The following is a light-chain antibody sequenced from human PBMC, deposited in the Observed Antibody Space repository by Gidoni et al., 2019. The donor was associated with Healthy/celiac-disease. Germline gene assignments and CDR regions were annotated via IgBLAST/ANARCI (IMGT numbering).Light chain of an antibody. V-gene: IGKV1-9*01. CDR1: QGISSY. CDR3: QQLNSYPPLT. CDR2: AAS. Sequence: IQLTQSPSFLSASVGDRVTITCRASQGISSYLALYQQQPGKAPKLLIYAASTVQSGVPSRCSGSVSGTEFTLTISSLQPEDFATYYCQQLNSYPPLTFGGGTKVEIK. J-gene: IGKJ4*01.